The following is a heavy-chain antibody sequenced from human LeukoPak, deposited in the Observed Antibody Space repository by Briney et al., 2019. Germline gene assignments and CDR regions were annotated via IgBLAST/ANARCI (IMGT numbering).Heavy chain of an antibody. CDR1: GFDFSDYA. CDR2: ISGSGGST. CDR3: ATPLIPAATPFDY. Sequence: GGSLRLSCAASGFDFSDYAMSWVRQAPGKGLEWVSAISGSGGSTYYADSVKGRFTISRDNSKNTLYLQMNSLRAEDTAVYYCATPLIPAATPFDYWGQGTLVTVSS. D-gene: IGHD2-2*01. J-gene: IGHJ4*02. V-gene: IGHV3-23*01.